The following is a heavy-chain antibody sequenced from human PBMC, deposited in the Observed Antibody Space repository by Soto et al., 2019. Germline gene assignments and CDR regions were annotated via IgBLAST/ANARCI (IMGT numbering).Heavy chain of an antibody. D-gene: IGHD4-17*01. V-gene: IGHV1-69*01. Sequence: SLNRYWNSAGYTLSRYVSSWVRQAPGQGLEWMGGIIPIFGTANYAQKFQGRVTITADESTSTAYMELSSLRSEDTAVYYCARSPVTYFDYWGQGTLVTVSS. CDR1: GYTLSRYV. CDR2: IIPIFGTA. CDR3: ARSPVTYFDY. J-gene: IGHJ4*02.